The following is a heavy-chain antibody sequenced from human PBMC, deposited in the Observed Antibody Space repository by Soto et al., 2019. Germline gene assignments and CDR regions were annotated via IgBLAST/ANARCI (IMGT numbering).Heavy chain of an antibody. Sequence: GASVKVSCKASGYTFTSYYMHWVRQAPGQGLEWMGIINPSGGSTSYAQKFQGRVTMTRDTSTSTVYMELSSLRSEDTAVYYCAGDPGYYDSRGYPKRPPFDYWCQGTLVTVSS. CDR3: AGDPGYYDSRGYPKRPPFDY. D-gene: IGHD3-22*01. CDR1: GYTFTSYY. V-gene: IGHV1-46*01. J-gene: IGHJ4*02. CDR2: INPSGGST.